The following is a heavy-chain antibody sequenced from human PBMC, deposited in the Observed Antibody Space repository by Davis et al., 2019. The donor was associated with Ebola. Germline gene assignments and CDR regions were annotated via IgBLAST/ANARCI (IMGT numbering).Heavy chain of an antibody. CDR2: IRSKPYGGTT. Sequence: PGGSLRLSCTASEFTFGDYAMTWFRQAPGKGLEWVGFIRSKPYGGTTEYAASVEGRFTISRDDSKSIAYLQMNSLKIEDTAVYYCTRVGGRSSQFDYWGQGTLVTVSS. V-gene: IGHV3-49*03. D-gene: IGHD6-6*01. CDR3: TRVGGRSSQFDY. J-gene: IGHJ4*02. CDR1: EFTFGDYA.